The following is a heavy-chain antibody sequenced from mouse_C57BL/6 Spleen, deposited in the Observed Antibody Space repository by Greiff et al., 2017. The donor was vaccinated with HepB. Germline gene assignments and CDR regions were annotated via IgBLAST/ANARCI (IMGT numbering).Heavy chain of an antibody. CDR2: ISDGGSYT. Sequence: EVNLVESGGGLVKPGGSLKLSCAASGFTFSSYAMSWVRQTPEKRLEWVATISDGGSYTYYPDNVKGRFTISRDNAKNNLYLQMSHLKSEDTAMYYCARAGSSYVWFAYWGQGTLVTVSA. D-gene: IGHD1-1*01. CDR1: GFTFSSYA. J-gene: IGHJ3*01. CDR3: ARAGSSYVWFAY. V-gene: IGHV5-4*03.